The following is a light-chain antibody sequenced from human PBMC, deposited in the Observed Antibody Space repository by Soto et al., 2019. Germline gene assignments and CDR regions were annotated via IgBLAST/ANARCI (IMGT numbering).Light chain of an antibody. CDR2: GAS. CDR1: QSITSN. V-gene: IGKV3-15*01. Sequence: EIVMTQSPATLSVSPGERVALSCRASQSITSNLAWYQQEPSQPPRLLIYGASTRAAGIPARFSGSGSGTEFTLTISSLQSEDFAVYYCQQYNTWPLYTFGQGTKLEIK. CDR3: QQYNTWPLYT. J-gene: IGKJ2*01.